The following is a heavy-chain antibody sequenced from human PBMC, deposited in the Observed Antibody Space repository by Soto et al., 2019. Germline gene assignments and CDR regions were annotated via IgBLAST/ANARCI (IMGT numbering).Heavy chain of an antibody. Sequence: QAQLTQSGPEVKKPGASVKVSCKASDYNFKVYGISWVRQTPGQGLEWMGWINVHDGNTNFGEKFKGRITLTTDKSTDTAYMELWNLRVDDTAIYYCARADYGENNWLDPWGPGTQVTVSS. J-gene: IGHJ5*02. CDR3: ARADYGENNWLDP. D-gene: IGHD4-17*01. CDR2: INVHDGNT. V-gene: IGHV1-18*01. CDR1: DYNFKVYG.